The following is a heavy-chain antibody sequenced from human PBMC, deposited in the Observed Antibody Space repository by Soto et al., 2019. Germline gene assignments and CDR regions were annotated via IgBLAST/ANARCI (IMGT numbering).Heavy chain of an antibody. V-gene: IGHV3-30*18. CDR2: ISYDGSNK. J-gene: IGHJ6*02. D-gene: IGHD1-26*01. Sequence: GGSLRLSCAASGFTFSSYGMHWVRQAPGKGLEWVAVISYDGSNKYYADSVKGRFTISRDNSKNTLYLQMNSLRAEDTAVYYCAKGRDKWELIEYGMDVWGQGTTVTVSS. CDR1: GFTFSSYG. CDR3: AKGRDKWELIEYGMDV.